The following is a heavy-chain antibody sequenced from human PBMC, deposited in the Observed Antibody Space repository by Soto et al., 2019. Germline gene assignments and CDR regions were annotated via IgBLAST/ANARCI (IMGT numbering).Heavy chain of an antibody. D-gene: IGHD1-26*01. J-gene: IGHJ4*02. CDR1: GGTFSSYA. Sequence: SVKVSCKASGGTFSSYAISWVRQAPGQGLEWMGGIIPIFGTANYAQKFQGRVTITADESTSTAYMELSSLRSEDTAVYYCARARPPPRVGATVPFDYWGKGTLVTVSS. CDR3: ARARPPPRVGATVPFDY. V-gene: IGHV1-69*13. CDR2: IIPIFGTA.